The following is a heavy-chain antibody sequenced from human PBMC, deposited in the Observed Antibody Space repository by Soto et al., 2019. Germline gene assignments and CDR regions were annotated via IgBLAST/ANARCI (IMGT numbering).Heavy chain of an antibody. D-gene: IGHD3-22*01. CDR2: ISAYNGNT. J-gene: IGHJ3*02. Sequence: ASVKVSCKASGYTFTSYYMHWVRQAPGQGLEWMGIISAYNGNTNYAQKLQGRVTMTTDTSTSTAYMELRSLRSDDTAVYYCARGSYYYDSRWAAFDIWGQGTMVTVSS. CDR1: GYTFTSYY. V-gene: IGHV1-18*04. CDR3: ARGSYYYDSRWAAFDI.